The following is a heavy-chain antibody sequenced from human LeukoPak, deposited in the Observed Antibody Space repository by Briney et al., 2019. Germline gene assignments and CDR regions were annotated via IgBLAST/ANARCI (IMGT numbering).Heavy chain of an antibody. Sequence: GRSLRLSCAASGFTFDAYAMHWVRQAPGKGLEWVSGISWNSGTIGYADSVKGRFTISRDNAKNSLYLQMNSLSAEDTALYFCAVDLYSSVWYGAFDMWGQGTMVTVST. J-gene: IGHJ3*02. D-gene: IGHD6-19*01. CDR2: ISWNSGTI. CDR1: GFTFDAYA. CDR3: AVDLYSSVWYGAFDM. V-gene: IGHV3-9*01.